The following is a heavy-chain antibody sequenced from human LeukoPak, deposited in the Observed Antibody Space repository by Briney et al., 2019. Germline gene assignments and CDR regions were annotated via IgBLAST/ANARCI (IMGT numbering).Heavy chain of an antibody. J-gene: IGHJ4*02. CDR1: GGSISSSSYY. CDR3: ARHRPNYDILTGYYWFDY. V-gene: IGHV4-39*01. Sequence: SETLSLTCTVSGGSISSSSYYWGWIRQPPGKGLEWIGSIYYSGSTYYNPSLKSRVTISVDTSKNQFSLKLSSVTAADTAVHYCARHRPNYDILTGYYWFDYWGQGTLVTVSS. D-gene: IGHD3-9*01. CDR2: IYYSGST.